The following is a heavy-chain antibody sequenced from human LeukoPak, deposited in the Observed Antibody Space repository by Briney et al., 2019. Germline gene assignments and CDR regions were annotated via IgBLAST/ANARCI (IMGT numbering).Heavy chain of an antibody. J-gene: IGHJ4*02. D-gene: IGHD3-3*01. CDR1: GGTFSSYA. CDR2: IIPIFGTA. CDR3: AWVKANYDFWSGYQY. V-gene: IGHV1-69*05. Sequence: SVKVSCKASGGTFSSYAISWVRQAPGQGLEWMGGIIPIFGTANYAQKFQGRVTITTDESTSTAYMELSSLRSEDTAVYYCAWVKANYDFWSGYQYWGQGTLVTVSS.